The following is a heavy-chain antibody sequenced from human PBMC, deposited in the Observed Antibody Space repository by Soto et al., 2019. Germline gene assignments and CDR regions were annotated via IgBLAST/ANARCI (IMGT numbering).Heavy chain of an antibody. Sequence: SQTLSLTCAISGDSVSSNSAAWSWIRQSPSRGLEWLGRTFYRSKWYNDYAVSVKGRITINPDTSKDQFSLQLNSVTPEDTAVYYCAKEGGNQYYYYAMDVWGQGNTVTVSS. J-gene: IGHJ6*02. CDR3: AKEGGNQYYYYAMDV. V-gene: IGHV6-1*01. CDR1: GDSVSSNSAA. CDR2: TFYRSKWYN. D-gene: IGHD1-26*01.